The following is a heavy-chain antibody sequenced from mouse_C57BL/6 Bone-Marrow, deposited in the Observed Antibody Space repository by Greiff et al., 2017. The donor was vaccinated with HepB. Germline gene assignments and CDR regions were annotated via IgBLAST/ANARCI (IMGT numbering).Heavy chain of an antibody. V-gene: IGHV1-64*01. J-gene: IGHJ2*01. D-gene: IGHD1-1*01. CDR1: GYTFTSYW. Sequence: QVQLQQPGAELVKPGASVKLSCKASGYTFTSYWMHWVKQRPGQGLEWIGMIHPNSGSTNYNEKFKSKATLTVDKSSSTAYMQLSSLTSEDSAVYYCARPVYYYGSCDYWGQGTTRTVAS. CDR2: IHPNSGST. CDR3: ARPVYYYGSCDY.